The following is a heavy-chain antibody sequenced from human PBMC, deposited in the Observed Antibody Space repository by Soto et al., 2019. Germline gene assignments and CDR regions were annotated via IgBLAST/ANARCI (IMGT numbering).Heavy chain of an antibody. CDR2: INHSGST. V-gene: IGHV4-34*01. CDR1: GGSFSCYY. J-gene: IGHJ4*02. D-gene: IGHD2-8*02. CDR3: ARYCDYVVY. Sequence: SETLSLTCAVYGGSFSCYYWSWIRQPPGKGLEWIGEINHSGSTNYNPSLKSRVTISVDTSKNQFSLKLSSVTAADTAVYYCARYCDYVVYWGQGTLVTVSS.